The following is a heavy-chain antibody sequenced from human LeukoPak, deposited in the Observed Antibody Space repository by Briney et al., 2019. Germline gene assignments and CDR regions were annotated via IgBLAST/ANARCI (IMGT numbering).Heavy chain of an antibody. J-gene: IGHJ4*02. CDR3: ARVYSSSWYQFDY. CDR2: MFHSGST. V-gene: IGHV4-59*01. Sequence: PSETLSLTCTVSGGSISSYYWSWIRQPPGKGLEWIASMFHSGSTYYNPSLKSRVTISVDTSKNQFSLKLSSVTAADTAVYYCARVYSSSWYQFDYWGQGTLVTVSS. D-gene: IGHD6-13*01. CDR1: GGSISSYY.